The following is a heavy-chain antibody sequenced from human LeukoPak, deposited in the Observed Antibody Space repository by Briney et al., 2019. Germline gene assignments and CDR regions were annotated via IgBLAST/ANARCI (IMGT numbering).Heavy chain of an antibody. V-gene: IGHV4-39*07. CDR1: GGSISSSSYY. CDR3: ARDQWDDAFDI. Sequence: SETLSLTCTVSGGSISSSSYYWGWIRQPPGKGLEWIGSIYYRGSTYYNPSLKSRVTISVDTSKNQFSLKLSSVTAADTAVYYCARDQWDDAFDIWGQGTMVTVSS. CDR2: IYYRGST. D-gene: IGHD1-26*01. J-gene: IGHJ3*02.